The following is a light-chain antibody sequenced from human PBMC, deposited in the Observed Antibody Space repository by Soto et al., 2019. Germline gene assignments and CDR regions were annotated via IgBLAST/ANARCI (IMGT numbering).Light chain of an antibody. CDR2: AAS. V-gene: IGKV1-9*01. CDR3: QQLNSYPIT. Sequence: IQLTQSPSSLSASLGDRVTITCRARQGISSYLSCYQQKPGKAPKLLIYAASTLQSGVPSRFSGSGSGTDFTLTISSLQPEDFATYFCQQLNSYPITFGQGTRLEI. J-gene: IGKJ5*01. CDR1: QGISSY.